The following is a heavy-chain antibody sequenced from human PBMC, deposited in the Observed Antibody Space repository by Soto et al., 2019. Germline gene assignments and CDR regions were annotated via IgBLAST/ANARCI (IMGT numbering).Heavy chain of an antibody. CDR3: ARVGGSGSYYNGHYYYYMDV. V-gene: IGHV1-3*01. J-gene: IGHJ6*03. D-gene: IGHD3-10*01. CDR2: INAGNGNT. Sequence: ASVKVSCKASGYTFTSYAMHWVRQAPGQRLEWMGWINAGNGNTKYSQKFQGRVTITRDTSASTAYMELSSLRSEDTAVYYCARVGGSGSYYNGHYYYYMDVWGKGTTVTVSS. CDR1: GYTFTSYA.